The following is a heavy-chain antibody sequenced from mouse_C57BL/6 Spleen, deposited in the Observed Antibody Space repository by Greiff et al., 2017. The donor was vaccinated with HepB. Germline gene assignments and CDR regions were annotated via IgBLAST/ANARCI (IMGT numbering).Heavy chain of an antibody. CDR1: GYTFTDYY. CDR2: INPNNGGT. Sequence: VQLQQSGPELVKPGASVKISCKASGYTFTDYYMNWVKQSHGKSLEWIGDINPNNGGTSYNQKFKGKATLTVDKSSSTAYMELRSLTSEDSAVYYCARSDSSGYDYYAMDYWGQGTSVTVSS. D-gene: IGHD3-2*02. CDR3: ARSDSSGYDYYAMDY. V-gene: IGHV1-26*01. J-gene: IGHJ4*01.